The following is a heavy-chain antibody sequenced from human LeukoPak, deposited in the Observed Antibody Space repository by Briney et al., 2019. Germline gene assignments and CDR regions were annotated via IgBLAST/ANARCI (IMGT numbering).Heavy chain of an antibody. CDR2: INHSGST. V-gene: IGHV4-34*01. CDR1: GGSFSGYY. D-gene: IGHD2-2*02. CDR3: AAHIYCSSTSCYNGDY. J-gene: IGHJ4*02. Sequence: SETLSLTCAVYGGSFSGYYWSWIRQPPGKGLEWIGEINHSGSTNYNPSLKSRVTISVDTSKNQFSLKLSSVTAADTAVYYCAAHIYCSSTSCYNGDYWGQGTLVTVSS.